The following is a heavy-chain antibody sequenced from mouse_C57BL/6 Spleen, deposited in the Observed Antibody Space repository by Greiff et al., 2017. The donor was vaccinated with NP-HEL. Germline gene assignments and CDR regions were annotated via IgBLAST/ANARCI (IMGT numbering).Heavy chain of an antibody. CDR3: ARSDYDYDGDY. D-gene: IGHD2-4*01. CDR2: IYPGDGDT. J-gene: IGHJ4*01. CDR1: GYAFSSSW. Sequence: VQLQESGPELVKPGASVKISCKASGYAFSSSWMNWVKQRPGKGLEWIGRIYPGDGDTNYNGKFKGKATLTADKSSSTAYMQLSSLTSEDSAVYFCARSDYDYDGDYWGQGTSVTVSS. V-gene: IGHV1-82*01.